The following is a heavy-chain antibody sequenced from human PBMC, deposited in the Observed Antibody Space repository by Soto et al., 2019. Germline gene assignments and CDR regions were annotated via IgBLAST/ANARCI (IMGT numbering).Heavy chain of an antibody. J-gene: IGHJ4*02. V-gene: IGHV3-21*01. CDR1: GFTFSSYS. D-gene: IGHD4-17*01. CDR2: ISSSSSYI. CDR3: ASLVDYGDPNDY. Sequence: GGSLRLSCAASGFTFSSYSMNWVRQAPGKGLEWVSSISSSSSYIYYADSVKGRFTISRDNAKNSLYLQMNSLRAEDTAVYYCASLVDYGDPNDYWGQGTLVTVSS.